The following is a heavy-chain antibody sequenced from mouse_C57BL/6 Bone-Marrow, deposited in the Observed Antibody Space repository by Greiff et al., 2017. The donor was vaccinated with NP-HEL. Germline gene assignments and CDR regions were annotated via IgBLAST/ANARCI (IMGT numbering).Heavy chain of an antibody. CDR1: GYAFSSYW. D-gene: IGHD1-1*01. CDR2: IYPGDGDT. Sequence: VQLQQSGAELVKPGASVKISCKASGYAFSSYWMNWVKQRPGKGLEWIGQIYPGDGDTNYNGKFKGKATLTAVKSSSSAYMQLSSLTSEDSAVYFCARYYGSSDYFDYWGQGTTLTVSS. J-gene: IGHJ2*01. V-gene: IGHV1-80*01. CDR3: ARYYGSSDYFDY.